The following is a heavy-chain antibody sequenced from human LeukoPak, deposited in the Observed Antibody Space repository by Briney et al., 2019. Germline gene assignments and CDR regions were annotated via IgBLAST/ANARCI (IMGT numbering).Heavy chain of an antibody. CDR1: GGSFSGYY. V-gene: IGHV4-34*01. J-gene: IGHJ4*02. D-gene: IGHD6-19*01. CDR3: ARAWAVAGKPRLDY. CDR2: INHSGST. Sequence: SETLPLTCAVYGGSFSGYYWSWIRQPPGKGLEWIGEINHSGSTDYNPSLKSRVTISVDTSKNQFSLKLSSVTAADTAVYYCARAWAVAGKPRLDYWGQGTLVTVSS.